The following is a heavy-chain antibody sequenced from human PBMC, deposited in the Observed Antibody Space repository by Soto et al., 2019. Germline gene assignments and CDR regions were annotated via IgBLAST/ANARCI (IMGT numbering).Heavy chain of an antibody. V-gene: IGHV3-64*01. Sequence: GGSLSISCAASGFTFSSYAMHWVRKDQGKELENVSAISSNGGSTYYANSVKGRFTISRDNSKNTLYLQMGSLRAEDMAVYYCARDLMDYGDYVWHAFDIWGQGTMVTVSS. CDR2: ISSNGGST. J-gene: IGHJ3*02. CDR1: GFTFSSYA. CDR3: ARDLMDYGDYVWHAFDI. D-gene: IGHD4-17*01.